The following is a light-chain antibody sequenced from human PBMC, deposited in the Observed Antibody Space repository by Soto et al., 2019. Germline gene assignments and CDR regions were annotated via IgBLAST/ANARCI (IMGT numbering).Light chain of an antibody. Sequence: DIQMTQSPSSLSASVGDRVTITCRASQSISTYLNWYQQKPGKAPHLLIYAASSLQSGVPSRFSGSGSGTDFTLTISSLQSEDFAVYYCQQYNNWPPITFGQGTRLEIK. CDR3: QQYNNWPPIT. CDR2: AAS. CDR1: QSISTY. J-gene: IGKJ5*01. V-gene: IGKV1-39*01.